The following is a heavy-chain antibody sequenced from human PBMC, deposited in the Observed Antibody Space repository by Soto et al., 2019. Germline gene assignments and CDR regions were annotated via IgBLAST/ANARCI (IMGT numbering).Heavy chain of an antibody. D-gene: IGHD3-10*01. CDR2: INPSGGFT. Sequence: QVQLVQSGAEVKKPGASVKVSCKASGYTFTSYYMHWVRQAPGQGLEWMGIINPSGGFTTYAQKFQGRVTMTRDTSTSTFYMDLSRLRSEDTALYYCARGGRGSWSYSLAHHYYYMDVWGKGPTVTVSS. CDR1: GYTFTSYY. CDR3: ARGGRGSWSYSLAHHYYYMDV. J-gene: IGHJ6*03. V-gene: IGHV1-46*03.